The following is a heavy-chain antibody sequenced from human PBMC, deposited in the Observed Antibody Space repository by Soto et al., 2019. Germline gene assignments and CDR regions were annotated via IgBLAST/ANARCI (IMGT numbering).Heavy chain of an antibody. Sequence: SETLSLTCTVSGGSISSSSYYWGWIRQPPGKGLEWIGSIYYSGSTYYNPSLKSRVTISVDTSKNQFSLKLSSVTAADTAVYYCHLGELSPFDYWGQGTLVTVSS. CDR1: GGSISSSSYY. V-gene: IGHV4-39*01. D-gene: IGHD3-16*02. CDR2: IYYSGST. J-gene: IGHJ4*02. CDR3: HLGELSPFDY.